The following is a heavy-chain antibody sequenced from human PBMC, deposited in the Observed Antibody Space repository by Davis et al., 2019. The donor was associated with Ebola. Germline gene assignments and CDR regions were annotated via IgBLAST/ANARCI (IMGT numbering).Heavy chain of an antibody. CDR1: GGSFSGYY. Sequence: SETLSLTCAVYGGSFSGYYWSWIRQPPGKGLEWIGEINHSGSTNYNPSLKSRVTISVDTSKNQFSLKLSSVTAADTAVYYCARGVLPCSSTSCQYYYYYGMDVWGQGTTVTVSS. V-gene: IGHV4-34*01. J-gene: IGHJ6*02. D-gene: IGHD2-2*01. CDR3: ARGVLPCSSTSCQYYYYYGMDV. CDR2: INHSGST.